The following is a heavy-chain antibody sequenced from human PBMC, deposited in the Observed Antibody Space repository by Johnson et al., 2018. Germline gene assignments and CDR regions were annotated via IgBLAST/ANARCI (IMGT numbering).Heavy chain of an antibody. CDR3: VKASSSYYDSSGDDYYYGMDV. CDR1: GFTFSSYA. J-gene: IGHJ6*02. D-gene: IGHD3-22*01. V-gene: IGHV3-23*04. CDR2: ISGSGGNT. Sequence: VQLVQSGGGLVQXGGSXRLXCAASGFTFSSYAMNWVRQAPRKGLEWVSAISGSGGNTYYADSVRGRFTISTDNSKNTLYLQMNSLRAEDTAVYYCVKASSSYYDSSGDDYYYGMDVWGQGTTVTVSS.